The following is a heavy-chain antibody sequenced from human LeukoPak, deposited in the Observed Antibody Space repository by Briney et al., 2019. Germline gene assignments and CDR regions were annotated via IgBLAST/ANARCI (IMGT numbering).Heavy chain of an antibody. V-gene: IGHV4-4*02. CDR1: GGSISGTNW. Sequence: SGTLSLTCGVSGGSISGTNWWSWVRQRPGQGLEWIGEISLRGLTNYNPSLRSRLTMSLDESKNQVSLNLTSVTAADTAVYYCAREGGPYRPLDYSGQGTLVTVSS. CDR2: ISLRGLT. CDR3: AREGGPYRPLDY. J-gene: IGHJ4*02.